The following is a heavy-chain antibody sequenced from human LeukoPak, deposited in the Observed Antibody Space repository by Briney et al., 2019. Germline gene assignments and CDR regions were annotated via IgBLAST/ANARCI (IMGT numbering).Heavy chain of an antibody. CDR3: ARDQVLRYFDWLPDYYYYGMDV. D-gene: IGHD3-9*01. CDR1: GYTFTGYY. V-gene: IGHV1-2*02. CDR2: INPNSGGT. Sequence: ASVKVSCKASGYTFTGYYMHGVRQAPGQGLEGMGWINPNSGGTNYAQKFQGRVTMTSDTSISTAYMELSRLRSDDTAVYYCARDQVLRYFDWLPDYYYYGMDVWGQGTTVTVSS. J-gene: IGHJ6*02.